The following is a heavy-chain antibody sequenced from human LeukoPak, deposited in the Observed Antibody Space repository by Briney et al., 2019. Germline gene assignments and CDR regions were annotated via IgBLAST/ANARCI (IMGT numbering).Heavy chain of an antibody. V-gene: IGHV3-48*01. CDR1: GFTLRSYD. D-gene: IGHD6-6*01. CDR3: ARREGLSSSPDWYFDL. CDR2: ISGSGGTT. J-gene: IGHJ2*01. Sequence: GGSVRLSCAASGFTLRSYDMRGVREARGKGREGGSAISGSGGTTYYADSVQGRFTISRDNAKSSLYLQLISLRAEDTAVYHCARREGLSSSPDWYFDLWGRGTLVTVSS.